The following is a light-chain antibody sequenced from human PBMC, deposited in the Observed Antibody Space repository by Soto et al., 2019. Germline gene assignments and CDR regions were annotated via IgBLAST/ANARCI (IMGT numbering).Light chain of an antibody. CDR3: QQYNNWPFS. CDR1: QSVSSSY. V-gene: IGKV3-15*01. Sequence: EIVLTQSPGTLSLSPGERATLSCRASQSVSSSYLAWYQQRPGQAPRLLIYGASTRATGFPARFSGSGSGTEFTLTISGLRSEDSAVYFCQQYNNWPFSFGQGTRLEIK. CDR2: GAS. J-gene: IGKJ5*01.